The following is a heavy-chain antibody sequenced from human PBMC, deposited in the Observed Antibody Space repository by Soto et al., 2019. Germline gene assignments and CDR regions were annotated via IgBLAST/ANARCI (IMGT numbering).Heavy chain of an antibody. V-gene: IGHV4-59*08. CDR2: IYYSGST. Sequence: QVQLQESGPGLVKPSETLSLPCTVSGGSISSYYWSWIRQPPGKGLEWIGYIYYSGSTNYNPSLKRRVTISVDSSKNPFALKLSSVTAAGTAVYYCARQHDSWGQGTLVTVSS. J-gene: IGHJ4*02. CDR3: ARQHDS. CDR1: GGSISSYY.